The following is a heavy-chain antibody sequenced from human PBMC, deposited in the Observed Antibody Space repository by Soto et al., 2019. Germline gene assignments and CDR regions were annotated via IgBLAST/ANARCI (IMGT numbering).Heavy chain of an antibody. CDR2: LSHDGGNI. V-gene: IGHV3-23*01. D-gene: IGHD1-26*01. CDR3: AKQMGKWVDTAIDF. CDR1: DFSFTHHA. J-gene: IGHJ4*02. Sequence: SGGSLRLSCVAPDFSFTHHAMTWVRLPPGKGLQWVAALSHDGGNIYYRDSVRGRFTISRDNSKNTLYLQMHSLKAEDTAVYFCAKQMGKWVDTAIDFCGQGTQVTVSS.